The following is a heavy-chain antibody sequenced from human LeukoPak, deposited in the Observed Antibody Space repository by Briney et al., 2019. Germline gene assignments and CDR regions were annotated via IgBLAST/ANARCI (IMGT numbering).Heavy chain of an antibody. CDR2: SAYSGDT. D-gene: IGHD3-10*01. Sequence: ASVKVSCKASGYTFTNYGFNWVRQAPGKGLEWIGNSAYSGDTNYAQKFQDRVTMTTDTSTSTAYMDLRSLKSDVTAVDYCARYYSMFRGVTMSDYCGRGTLVIVSS. J-gene: IGHJ4*02. CDR3: ARYYSMFRGVTMSDY. V-gene: IGHV1-18*01. CDR1: GYTFTNYG.